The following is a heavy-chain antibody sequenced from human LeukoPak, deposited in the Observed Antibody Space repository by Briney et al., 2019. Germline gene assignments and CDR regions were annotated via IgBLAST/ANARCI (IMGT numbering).Heavy chain of an antibody. CDR3: ARDRIAVAGTDAFDI. D-gene: IGHD6-19*01. CDR2: IIPILGIA. CDR1: GYTFTSYG. V-gene: IGHV1-69*04. Sequence: ASVKVSCKASGYTFTSYGISWVRQAPGQGLEWMGRIIPILGIANYAQKFQGRVTITADKSTSTAYMELSSLRSEDTAVYYCARDRIAVAGTDAFDIWGQGTMVTVSS. J-gene: IGHJ3*02.